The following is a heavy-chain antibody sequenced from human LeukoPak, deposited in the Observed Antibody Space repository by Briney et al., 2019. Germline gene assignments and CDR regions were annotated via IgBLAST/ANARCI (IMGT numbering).Heavy chain of an antibody. V-gene: IGHV4-61*02. CDR1: GGSISSGSYY. Sequence: SETLSLTCTVSGGSISSGSYYWSWIRQPAGKGLEWIGRIYTSGSTNYNPSLKSRVTISVDTSKNQFSLKLSSVTAADTAVYYCARDTTYDNHFDYWGQGTLVTVSS. CDR2: IYTSGST. D-gene: IGHD2/OR15-2a*01. CDR3: ARDTTYDNHFDY. J-gene: IGHJ4*02.